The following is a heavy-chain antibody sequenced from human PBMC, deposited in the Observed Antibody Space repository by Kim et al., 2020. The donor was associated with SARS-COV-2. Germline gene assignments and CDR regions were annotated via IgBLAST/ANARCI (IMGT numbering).Heavy chain of an antibody. CDR3: ARVGPTDYGDYYFDY. V-gene: IGHV1-18*01. J-gene: IGHJ4*02. Sequence: AQKRQGRVTMTTDTSTSPAYMELRSLRSDDTAVYYCARVGPTDYGDYYFDYWGQGTLVTVSS. D-gene: IGHD4-17*01.